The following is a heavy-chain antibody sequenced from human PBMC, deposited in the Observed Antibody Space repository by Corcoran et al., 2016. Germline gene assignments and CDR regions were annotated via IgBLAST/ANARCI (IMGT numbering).Heavy chain of an antibody. CDR2: IYHSGST. D-gene: IGHD3-22*01. CDR3: ARDGDYYDSSGYKY. Sequence: QVQLQESGPGLVKPSETLSLTCTVSGYSISSGYYWGWIRQPPGKGLEWIGSIYHSGSTYYNPSLKSRVTISVDTSKNQFSLKLSSVTAADTAVYYCARDGDYYDSSGYKYWGQGTLVTVSS. V-gene: IGHV4-38-2*02. CDR1: GYSISSGYY. J-gene: IGHJ4*02.